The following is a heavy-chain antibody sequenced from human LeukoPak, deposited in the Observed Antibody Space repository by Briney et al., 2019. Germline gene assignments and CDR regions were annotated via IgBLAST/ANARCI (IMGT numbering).Heavy chain of an antibody. V-gene: IGHV3-7*01. J-gene: IGHJ6*03. D-gene: IGHD2/OR15-2a*01. Sequence: PGGSLRLSCAASGFTFSSYWMSWVRQAPGKGLEWVANRNQDGSEEYYVDSVKGRFTISRDNAKNSLYLQMNSLRAEDTAVYYCAREASLSTVARNYYYMDVWGKGTTVTVSS. CDR1: GFTFSSYW. CDR2: RNQDGSEE. CDR3: AREASLSTVARNYYYMDV.